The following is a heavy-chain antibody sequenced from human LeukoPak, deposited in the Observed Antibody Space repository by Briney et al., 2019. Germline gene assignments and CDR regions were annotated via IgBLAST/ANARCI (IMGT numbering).Heavy chain of an antibody. CDR2: ISAYNGNT. J-gene: IGHJ4*02. V-gene: IGHV1-18*01. Sequence: ASAKVSCKASGYTFTSYGISWVRQAPGQGLEWMGWISAYNGNTNYAQKLQGRVTMTTDTSTSTAYMELRSLRSDDTAVYYCAISFYGDYKEHWGQGTLVTVSS. CDR1: GYTFTSYG. CDR3: AISFYGDYKEH. D-gene: IGHD4-17*01.